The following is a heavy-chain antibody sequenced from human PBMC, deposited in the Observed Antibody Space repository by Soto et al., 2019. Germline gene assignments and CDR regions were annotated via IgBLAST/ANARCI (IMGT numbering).Heavy chain of an antibody. CDR3: SRIIGYGYHYYGLDV. CDR2: INNSGSYK. Sequence: EVQVVESGGGLVKPGGSLRLSCAASGFTFSSYSMNWVRQAPGKGLEWVSSINNSGSYKYYADYVKGRFTISRDNAKNSLYLQMNSLRAEDKAVYYCSRIIGYGYHYYGLDVWGQGTAVTVSS. V-gene: IGHV3-21*01. D-gene: IGHD5-18*01. J-gene: IGHJ6*02. CDR1: GFTFSSYS.